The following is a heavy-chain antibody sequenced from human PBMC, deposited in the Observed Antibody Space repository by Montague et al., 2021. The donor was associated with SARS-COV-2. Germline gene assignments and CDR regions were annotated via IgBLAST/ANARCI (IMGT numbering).Heavy chain of an antibody. J-gene: IGHJ4*02. CDR1: GFIFSSYE. V-gene: IGHV3-48*03. CDR3: ARAGEDYYYDSSGFLY. D-gene: IGHD3-22*01. Sequence: SLRLSCAASGFIFSSYEVNWVRQAPGKGLEWVSYISNSGDTKYYADSVKGRFTISRDNAKNSLYLQMSSLRAEDTAVYYCARAGEDYYYDSSGFLYWGQGNLVTVSS. CDR2: ISNSGDTK.